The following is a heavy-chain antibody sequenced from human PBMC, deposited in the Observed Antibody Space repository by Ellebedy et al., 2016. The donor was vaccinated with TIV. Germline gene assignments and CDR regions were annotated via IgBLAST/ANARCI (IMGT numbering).Heavy chain of an antibody. J-gene: IGHJ6*02. CDR2: ISSSGSTI. CDR1: GFTFSDYY. CDR3: ARDAGGELYPTYYGMDV. V-gene: IGHV3-11*01. D-gene: IGHD3-10*01. Sequence: GESLKISXAASGFTFSDYYMSWIRQAPGKGLEWVSYISSSGSTIYYADSVKGRFTISRDNAKNSLYLQMNSLRAEDTAVYYCARDAGGELYPTYYGMDVWGQGTTVTVSS.